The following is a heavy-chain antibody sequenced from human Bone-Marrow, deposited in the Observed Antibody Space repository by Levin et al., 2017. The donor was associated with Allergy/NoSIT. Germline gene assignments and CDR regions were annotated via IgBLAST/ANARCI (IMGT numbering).Heavy chain of an antibody. V-gene: IGHV3-23*01. D-gene: IGHD2-21*02. CDR2: VSGNSGLT. J-gene: IGHJ6*02. CDR3: AKKLGLTVTGDYGMDV. CDR1: GFSFSSYA. Sequence: PGGSLRLSCAASGFSFSSYAMNWVRQAPGKGLEGVAIVSGNSGLTYYGESVKGRFTIYRDNANNIVYLQMNSLRAEDTAVYYCAKKLGLTVTGDYGMDVWGQGTTVTVSS.